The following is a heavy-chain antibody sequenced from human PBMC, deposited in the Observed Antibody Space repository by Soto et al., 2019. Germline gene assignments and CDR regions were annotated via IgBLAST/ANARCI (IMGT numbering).Heavy chain of an antibody. CDR3: AGERTGTTRMDV. J-gene: IGHJ6*02. Sequence: QVQLVQSGAEVKKPGASVKVSCKASGYTFTSYDIYWVRQATGQGLEWMGWMKPNSGNPGYAQKNQGRVTMTRNTSISTAYMELSRLRSADTAVYYCAGERTGTTRMDVWGQGTTVTVSS. V-gene: IGHV1-8*01. CDR2: MKPNSGNP. D-gene: IGHD1-1*01. CDR1: GYTFTSYD.